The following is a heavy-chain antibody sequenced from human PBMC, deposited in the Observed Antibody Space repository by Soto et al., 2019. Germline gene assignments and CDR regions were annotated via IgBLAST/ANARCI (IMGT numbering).Heavy chain of an antibody. CDR3: ASTGGGMAARPLEY. CDR2: ISAYNGNK. D-gene: IGHD6-6*01. CDR1: GYMFTTYG. V-gene: IGHV1-18*04. J-gene: IGHJ4*02. Sequence: QVQLVQSGGEVKKPGASVEVSCRTSGYMFTTYGMSWVRQAPGQGLEWMAWISAYNGNKKYAQRFKVRVNMSKDPSTIKVSIVLPTLTADDTGTYFWASTGGGMAARPLEYWGQGTLVPVSS.